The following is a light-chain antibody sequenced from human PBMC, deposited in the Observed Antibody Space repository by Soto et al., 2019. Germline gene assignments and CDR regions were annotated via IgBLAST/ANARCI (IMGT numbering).Light chain of an antibody. CDR1: QSVSSY. CDR2: DAS. Sequence: EIVLTQSPATLSLSPGERATLSCRASQSVSSYLAWYQQKPGQAPRLLIYDASNRDTGIPARFSGSGSGTDFPLTSSRQEPEDFAVYYCQHRNNWLWTFGQGTKVEIK. J-gene: IGKJ1*01. V-gene: IGKV3-11*01. CDR3: QHRNNWLWT.